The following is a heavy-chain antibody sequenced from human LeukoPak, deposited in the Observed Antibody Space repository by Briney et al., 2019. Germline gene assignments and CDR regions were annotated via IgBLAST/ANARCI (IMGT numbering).Heavy chain of an antibody. J-gene: IGHJ4*02. D-gene: IGHD3-22*01. V-gene: IGHV4-34*01. CDR2: INHSGST. Sequence: SETLSLTCAVYGGSFSGYYWSWIRQPPGKGLEWIGEINHSGSTNYNPSLKSRVTISVDTSKNQFSLKLSSVTAADTAVYYCARHPYYYDSSGYFGPFDYWGQGTLVTVSS. CDR1: GGSFSGYY. CDR3: ARHPYYYDSSGYFGPFDY.